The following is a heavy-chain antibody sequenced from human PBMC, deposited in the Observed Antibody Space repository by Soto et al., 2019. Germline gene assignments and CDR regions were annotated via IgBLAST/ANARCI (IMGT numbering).Heavy chain of an antibody. Sequence: GGSLGLSCAASGFTFSSYGMHWVRQAPGKGLEWVAVISYDGSNKYYADSVKGRFTISRDNSKNTLYLQMYSLRAEGTAVYYCAKDWRLSYYYGMDVWGQGTTVTVSS. CDR1: GFTFSSYG. J-gene: IGHJ6*02. V-gene: IGHV3-30*18. D-gene: IGHD3-16*02. CDR2: ISYDGSNK. CDR3: AKDWRLSYYYGMDV.